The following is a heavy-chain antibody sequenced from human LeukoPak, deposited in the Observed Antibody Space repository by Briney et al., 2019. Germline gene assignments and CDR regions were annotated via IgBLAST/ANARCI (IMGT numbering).Heavy chain of an antibody. CDR3: ARAPPTMVRGLRVCYYFDY. D-gene: IGHD3-10*01. Sequence: ASVNVSCKASGYTFTSYYMHWVRQAPGQGLEWMGIINPSGGSTSYAQKFQGRVTMTRDTSTSTVYMELSGLRSEDTAVYYCARAPPTMVRGLRVCYYFDYWGQGTLVSVSS. CDR2: INPSGGST. J-gene: IGHJ4*02. V-gene: IGHV1-46*01. CDR1: GYTFTSYY.